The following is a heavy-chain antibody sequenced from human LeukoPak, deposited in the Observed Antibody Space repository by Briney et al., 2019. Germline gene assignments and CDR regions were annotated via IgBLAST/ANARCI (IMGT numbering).Heavy chain of an antibody. J-gene: IGHJ5*02. CDR1: GLTFSLYW. CDR2: ISGSGGST. CDR3: AKDPDYDFWSGSNNWFDP. Sequence: GGSLRLSCAASGLTFSLYWMSWVRQAPGKGLEWVSAISGSGGSTYYADSVKGRFTISRDNSKNTLYLQMNSLRAEDTAVYYCAKDPDYDFWSGSNNWFDPWGQGTLVTVSS. D-gene: IGHD3-3*01. V-gene: IGHV3-23*01.